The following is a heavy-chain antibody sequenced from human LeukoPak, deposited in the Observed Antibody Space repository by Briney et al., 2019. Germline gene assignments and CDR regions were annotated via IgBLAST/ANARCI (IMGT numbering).Heavy chain of an antibody. D-gene: IGHD6-19*01. J-gene: IGHJ4*02. CDR1: GFTFSNYA. V-gene: IGHV3-23*01. CDR3: AKEGTVAGTGYFDY. Sequence: PGGSLRLSCAASGFTFSNYAMSWVRQAPGKGLEWVSAITSGDNTYYADSVKGRFTISRDNSKNTLYLQMNSLRAEDTAIYYCAKEGTVAGTGYFDYWGQGILVTVSS. CDR2: ITSGDNT.